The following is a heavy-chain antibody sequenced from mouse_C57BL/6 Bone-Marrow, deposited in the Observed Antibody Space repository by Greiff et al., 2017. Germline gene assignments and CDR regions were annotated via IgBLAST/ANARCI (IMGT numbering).Heavy chain of an antibody. Sequence: VQGVESGAELARPGASVKLSCKASGYTFTSYGISWVKQRTGQGLEWIGEIYPRSGNTYYNEKFKGKATLTADKSSSTAYMELRSLTSEDSAVYFCARQGTAQATGYWGQGTTLTVSS. D-gene: IGHD3-2*02. J-gene: IGHJ2*01. CDR3: ARQGTAQATGY. V-gene: IGHV1-81*01. CDR1: GYTFTSYG. CDR2: IYPRSGNT.